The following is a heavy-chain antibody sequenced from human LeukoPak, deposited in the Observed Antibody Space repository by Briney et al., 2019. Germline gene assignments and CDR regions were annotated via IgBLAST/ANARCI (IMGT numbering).Heavy chain of an antibody. CDR3: ARGLYGSGRRSLMAH. Sequence: GGSLRLSCAASGFPFHNYWMTWVRQAPGKGLEWVAIINQDENEKYYLDSVKGRFTISRDNAETSLFLQMTSLRVEDTAIYYCARGLYGSGRRSLMAHWGPGTLVAVSS. J-gene: IGHJ4*02. CDR1: GFPFHNYW. D-gene: IGHD3-10*01. V-gene: IGHV3-7*01. CDR2: INQDENEK.